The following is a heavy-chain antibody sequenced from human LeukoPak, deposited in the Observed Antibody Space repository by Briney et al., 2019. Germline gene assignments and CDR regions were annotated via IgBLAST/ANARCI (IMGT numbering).Heavy chain of an antibody. Sequence: GGSLRLSCAASGFTFSDYYMSWLRQAPGKGLELVSYISSSGTTIYYADSVKGGFTISRDNAKNSLYLQMNSLTAEDTAMYYCARDGSGQTYYYYYMDVWGKGTTVTISS. CDR1: GFTFSDYY. J-gene: IGHJ6*03. D-gene: IGHD3-10*01. CDR2: ISSSGTTI. V-gene: IGHV3-11*04. CDR3: ARDGSGQTYYYYYMDV.